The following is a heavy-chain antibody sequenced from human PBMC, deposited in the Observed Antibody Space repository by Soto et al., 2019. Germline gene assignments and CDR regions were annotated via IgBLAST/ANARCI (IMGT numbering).Heavy chain of an antibody. CDR2: IYYSGST. CDR3: ARHRGSGSPYFDY. CDR1: HGSFSPNY. D-gene: IGHD1-26*01. J-gene: IGHJ4*02. Sequence: SETLSLTCTVSHGSFSPNYWSWIRQPPGKGLEWIGYIYYSGSTNYNPSLKSRVTISVDTSKNQFSLKLSSVTAADTAVYYCARHRGSGSPYFDYWGQGTLVTVSS. V-gene: IGHV4-59*08.